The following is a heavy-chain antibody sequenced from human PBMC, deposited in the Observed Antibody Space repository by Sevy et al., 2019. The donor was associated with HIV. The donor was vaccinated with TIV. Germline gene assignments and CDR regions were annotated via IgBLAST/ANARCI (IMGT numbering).Heavy chain of an antibody. CDR1: GFTFSTYA. J-gene: IGHJ6*02. CDR3: AKDAYYYDSSGYSMSQWYYGMDV. V-gene: IGHV3-23*01. Sequence: GGSLRLSCAASGFTFSTYAMSWVRQAPGKGLEWVSVISGSGGYTYYADSVKGRFTISRDNSKNTLYLQRNSLRAEDTAVYYCAKDAYYYDSSGYSMSQWYYGMDVWGQGTTVTVSS. D-gene: IGHD3-22*01. CDR2: ISGSGGYT.